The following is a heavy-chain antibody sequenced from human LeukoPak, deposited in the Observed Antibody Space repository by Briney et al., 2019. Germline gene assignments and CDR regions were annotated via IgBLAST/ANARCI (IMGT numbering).Heavy chain of an antibody. J-gene: IGHJ4*02. CDR1: GYTFTSYD. CDR3: ARDRAGRSLGYFDY. D-gene: IGHD6-19*01. Sequence: ASVKVSCKASGYTFTSYDISGVRQAPGQGLEWMGWISAYNGNTNYAQKLQGRVTMTTDTSTSTAYMELRSLRSDDTAVYYCARDRAGRSLGYFDYWGQGILVTVSS. CDR2: ISAYNGNT. V-gene: IGHV1-18*04.